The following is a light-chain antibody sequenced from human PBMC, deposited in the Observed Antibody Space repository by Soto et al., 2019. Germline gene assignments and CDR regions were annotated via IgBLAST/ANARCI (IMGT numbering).Light chain of an antibody. CDR3: GTWDSRLSLNWV. J-gene: IGLJ3*02. CDR1: SADSGDNY. Sequence: QSVLTQPPSVSAALGPKVTISCSGSSADSGDNYVSWYQQPPETAPKLLIHDNNKRPSGMPDRFSGFTSSTSATLGITGLQTGHEADYYGGTWDSRLSLNWVFGGGTKLTVL. V-gene: IGLV1-51*01. CDR2: DNN.